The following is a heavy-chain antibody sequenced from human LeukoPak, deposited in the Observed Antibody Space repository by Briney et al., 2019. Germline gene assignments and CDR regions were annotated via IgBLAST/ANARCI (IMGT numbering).Heavy chain of an antibody. CDR2: IYSSGAT. D-gene: IGHD6-6*01. Sequence: SETLSLTCSVSGGSISSYYWSWIRKPAGKGLEWIGRIYSSGATNYNPSLKSRVTMSVDTSRNQVSLKLGSVTAADTAVYYCARGLYSSSSPFWGQGTLVTVPS. CDR3: ARGLYSSSSPF. CDR1: GGSISSYY. J-gene: IGHJ4*02. V-gene: IGHV4-4*07.